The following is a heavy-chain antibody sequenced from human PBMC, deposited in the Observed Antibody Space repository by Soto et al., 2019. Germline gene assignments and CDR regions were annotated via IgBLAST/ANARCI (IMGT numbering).Heavy chain of an antibody. CDR1: GYTFTSYG. CDR2: ISAYNGNT. D-gene: IGHD6-13*01. Sequence: QVQLVQSGAEVKKPGASVKVSCKASGYTFTSYGISWVRQAPGQGLEWMGWISAYNGNTKYAQKFQGRVTMTTDTATSTAFMEVRGLRSDDTAVYYCARDAAAGLSDYWGQGTLVTVSS. V-gene: IGHV1-18*01. CDR3: ARDAAAGLSDY. J-gene: IGHJ4*02.